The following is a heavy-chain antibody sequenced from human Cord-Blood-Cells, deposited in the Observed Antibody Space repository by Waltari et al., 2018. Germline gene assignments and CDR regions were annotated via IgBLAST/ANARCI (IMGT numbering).Heavy chain of an antibody. CDR2: IIPIFGTA. Sequence: QVQLVQSGAEVKKPGSSVKVSCKASGGTFSSYAISWVRQAPGQGLEWMGGIIPIFGTANYAQKCQGRVTITADESTSTAYMELSSLRSEDTAVYYCARAKDYDILTGYTPDFDYWGQGTLVTVSS. D-gene: IGHD3-9*01. CDR3: ARAKDYDILTGYTPDFDY. J-gene: IGHJ4*02. V-gene: IGHV1-69*01. CDR1: GGTFSSYA.